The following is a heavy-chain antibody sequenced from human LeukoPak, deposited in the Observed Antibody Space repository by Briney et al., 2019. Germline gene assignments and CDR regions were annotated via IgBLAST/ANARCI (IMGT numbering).Heavy chain of an antibody. J-gene: IGHJ4*02. CDR2: IKQDGSAK. CDR1: GFTFSSYW. Sequence: GGSLRLSCAASGFTFSSYWMSWVRQAPGKGLEWVANIKQDGSAKYYVDSVKGRFTISRDNAKNSLYLQVNSLRAEDTAVYYCARNQRRLDYWGQGTLVTVSP. D-gene: IGHD1-14*01. CDR3: ARNQRRLDY. V-gene: IGHV3-7*01.